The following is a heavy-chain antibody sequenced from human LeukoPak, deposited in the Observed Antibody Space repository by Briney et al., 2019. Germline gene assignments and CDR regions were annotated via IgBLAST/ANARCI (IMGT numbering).Heavy chain of an antibody. CDR3: AIMHRYYDGSGYWVQ. CDR2: ISTSGGST. CDR1: GFAFNTYA. V-gene: IGHV3-23*01. D-gene: IGHD3-22*01. Sequence: GGSLRLSCAASGFAFNTYALSWVRQAPGKGLEWVSGISTSGGSTSYADSVKGRFTISRDNPRNTLYMQMNSLRAEDTAVYYCAIMHRYYDGSGYWVQWGQGTLVTVSS. J-gene: IGHJ4*02.